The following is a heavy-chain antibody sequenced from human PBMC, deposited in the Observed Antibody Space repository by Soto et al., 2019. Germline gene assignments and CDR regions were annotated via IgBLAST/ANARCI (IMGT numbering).Heavy chain of an antibody. D-gene: IGHD6-13*01. Sequence: GGSLRLSCAASGFTFSSYAMHWVRQAPGKGLEWVAAISYDGSNKYYADSVKGRFTISRDNSKNTLYLQMNSLRAEDTAVYYCARMAAAGEFYYYYGMDVWGQGTTVTVSS. V-gene: IGHV3-30-3*01. CDR1: GFTFSSYA. CDR3: ARMAAAGEFYYYYGMDV. CDR2: ISYDGSNK. J-gene: IGHJ6*01.